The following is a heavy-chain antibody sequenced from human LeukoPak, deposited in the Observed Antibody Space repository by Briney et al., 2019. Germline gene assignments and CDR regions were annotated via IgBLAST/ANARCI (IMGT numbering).Heavy chain of an antibody. D-gene: IGHD2-2*02. CDR1: GFTFSSYS. J-gene: IGHJ4*02. CDR3: AREPDIVVVPAAIPDY. Sequence: GESLRLSCAASGFTFSSYSMNWVRQAPGKGLEWVSYISSASNTIYYADSVKGRFTISRDNAKNSLYLQMNSLRAEDTAVYYCAREPDIVVVPAAIPDYWGQGTLVTVSS. CDR2: ISSASNTI. V-gene: IGHV3-48*01.